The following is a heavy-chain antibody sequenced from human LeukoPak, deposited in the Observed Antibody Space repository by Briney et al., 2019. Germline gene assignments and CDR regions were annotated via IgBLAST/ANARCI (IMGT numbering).Heavy chain of an antibody. CDR2: ISDTGNT. J-gene: IGHJ4*02. Sequence: GGSLRLSCAASGFTFDDYAMSWVRQAPGKGLEWVSAISDTGNTYHADSVKGRFTISRDSSKNTLFLQMNRLRPEDAAVYYCAKAPVTTCRGAFCYPFDYWGLGTLVTVSS. CDR1: GFTFDDYA. V-gene: IGHV3-23*01. D-gene: IGHD2-15*01. CDR3: AKAPVTTCRGAFCYPFDY.